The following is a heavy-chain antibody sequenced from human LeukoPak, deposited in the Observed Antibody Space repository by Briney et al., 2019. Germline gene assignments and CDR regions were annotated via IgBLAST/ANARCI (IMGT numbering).Heavy chain of an antibody. D-gene: IGHD1-1*01. V-gene: IGHV4-59*08. CDR3: ARLTTYYYYGMDV. CDR2: IYYSGST. J-gene: IGHJ6*02. Sequence: SETLSLTCTVPGGSISSYYWSWIRQPPGKGLEWIGYIYYSGSTNYNPSLKSRVTISVDTSKNQFSLKLSSVTAADTAVYYCARLTTYYYYGMDVWGQGTTVTVSS. CDR1: GGSISSYY.